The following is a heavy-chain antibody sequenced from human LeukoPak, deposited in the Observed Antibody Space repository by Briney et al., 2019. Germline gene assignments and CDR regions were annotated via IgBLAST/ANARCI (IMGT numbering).Heavy chain of an antibody. Sequence: PGGSLRLSCAASGFTFSSYSMNWVRQAPGKGLEWVSISHTDDTTYYADSVKGRFTISRDNAKSSLYLQMNSLRADDTAVYYCARRIAGTATGGYFEPWGRGTLVSVSS. V-gene: IGHV3-48*04. CDR2: ISHTDDTT. CDR1: GFTFSSYS. J-gene: IGHJ2*01. CDR3: ARRIAGTATGGYFEP. D-gene: IGHD6-19*01.